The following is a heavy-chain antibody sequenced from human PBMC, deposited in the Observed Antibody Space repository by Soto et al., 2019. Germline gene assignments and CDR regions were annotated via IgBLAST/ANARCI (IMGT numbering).Heavy chain of an antibody. CDR2: IIPILGIA. J-gene: IGHJ4*02. D-gene: IGHD6-13*01. V-gene: IGHV1-69*02. CDR3: ARGSIAAAGYFDY. CDR1: GGTFSSYT. Sequence: SVKVSCKASGGTFSSYTISWVRQAPGQGLEWMGRIIPILGIANYAQKFQGRVTITADKSTSTAYMELSSLRSEDTAVYYCARGSIAAAGYFDYWGQGTLVNVSS.